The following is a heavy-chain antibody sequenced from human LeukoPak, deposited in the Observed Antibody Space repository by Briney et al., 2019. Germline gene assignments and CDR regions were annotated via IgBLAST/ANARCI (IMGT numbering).Heavy chain of an antibody. CDR2: ISPTGSTT. CDR3: ARGAKSNLAGLYF. V-gene: IGHV3-74*01. CDR1: GFSFSGHW. D-gene: IGHD1-1*01. J-gene: IGHJ4*01. Sequence: GGSLRLSCTASGFSFSGHWMHWARQLPGKGLVWVSRISPTGSTTSYADSVKGRFTVSRDNAKNTLYLQVNNLRAEDTAVYYCARGAKSNLAGLYFWGQGTLLTVSS.